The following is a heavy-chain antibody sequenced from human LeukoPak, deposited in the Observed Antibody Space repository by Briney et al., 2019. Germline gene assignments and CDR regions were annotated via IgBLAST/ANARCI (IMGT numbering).Heavy chain of an antibody. CDR1: GFTFSTYG. CDR3: AKDQQRIGVVIPLYYMDV. CDR2: ISYDGSNK. J-gene: IGHJ6*03. Sequence: PGGSLRLSCAASGFTFSTYGMHWVRQAPGKGLEWVAVISYDGSNKYYADSVKGRFTISRDNSKNTLYLQMNSLRAEDTAVYYCAKDQQRIGVVIPLYYMDVWGKGTTVTVSS. V-gene: IGHV3-30*18. D-gene: IGHD3-3*01.